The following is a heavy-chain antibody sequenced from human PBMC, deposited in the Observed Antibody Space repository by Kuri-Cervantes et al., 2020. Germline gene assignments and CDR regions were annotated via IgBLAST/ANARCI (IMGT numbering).Heavy chain of an antibody. D-gene: IGHD3-10*01. CDR2: IYLNDDK. V-gene: IGHV2-5*01. Sequence: SAPKLVKNTHAHTLTCNFFGLSRRTSGVGVGWIRQPPGKDLEWIALIYLNDDKRYSPSLKSRLTITKDTSKDQVVLTMTNMDPVDTATYYCAHIGYYYGSGSLSWYFDYWGQGTLVTVSS. CDR1: GLSRRTSGVG. J-gene: IGHJ4*02. CDR3: AHIGYYYGSGSLSWYFDY.